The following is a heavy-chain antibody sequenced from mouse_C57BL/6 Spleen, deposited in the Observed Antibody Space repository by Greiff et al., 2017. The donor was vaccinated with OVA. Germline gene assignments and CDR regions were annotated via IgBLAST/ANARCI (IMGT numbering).Heavy chain of an antibody. J-gene: IGHJ3*01. V-gene: IGHV1-76*01. Sequence: VQLQQSGAELVRPGASVKLSCKASGYTFTDYYINWVKQRPGQGLEWIARIYPGSGNTYYNEKFKGKATLTAEKSSSTAYMQLSSLTSEDSAVYFCAREISGSWFAYWGQGTLVTVSA. CDR3: AREISGSWFAY. D-gene: IGHD4-1*01. CDR2: IYPGSGNT. CDR1: GYTFTDYY.